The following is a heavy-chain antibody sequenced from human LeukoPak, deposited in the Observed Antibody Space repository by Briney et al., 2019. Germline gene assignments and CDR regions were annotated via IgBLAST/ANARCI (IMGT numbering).Heavy chain of an antibody. J-gene: IGHJ4*02. CDR1: GGSISSYY. D-gene: IGHD5-12*01. CDR2: FYNSRNT. V-gene: IGHV4-59*01. Sequence: KPSETLSLTCTVSGGSISSYYWSWVRQPPGKGLEWIGDFYNSRNTNYNPSLKSRVTMSVDTSQNRFSLKLSSVTAADTAVYYCARSPRWLYFDYWGQGTLVTVSS. CDR3: ARSPRWLYFDY.